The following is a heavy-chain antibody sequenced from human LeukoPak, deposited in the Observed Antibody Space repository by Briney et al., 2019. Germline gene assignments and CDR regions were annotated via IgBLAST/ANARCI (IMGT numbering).Heavy chain of an antibody. V-gene: IGHV1-46*01. D-gene: IGHD3-22*01. J-gene: IGHJ4*02. CDR1: GYTFTDYY. CDR2: INPSGGST. CDR3: AREVYYDSSGYYYGY. Sequence: GASVKVSCKTSGYTFTDYYMHWVRQAPGQGLEWMGIINPSGGSTSYAQKFQGRVTMTRDTSTSTVYMELSSLRSEDTAVYYCAREVYYDSSGYYYGYWGQGTLVTVSS.